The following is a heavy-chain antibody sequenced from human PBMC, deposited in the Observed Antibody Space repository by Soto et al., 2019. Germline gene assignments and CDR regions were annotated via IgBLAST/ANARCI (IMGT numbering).Heavy chain of an antibody. CDR3: AKSIFGVLIRGAYFDS. D-gene: IGHD3-3*01. J-gene: IGHJ4*02. Sequence: EVPLVESGGGLEQPGRSLRLSCAASGFTFDDYAMHWVRQAPGKGLEWVSGISWNSGTIGYADSVKGRFTISRDNAKNSLYLQMNSLRAEDTALYYCAKSIFGVLIRGAYFDSWGQGTLVTVSS. CDR1: GFTFDDYA. V-gene: IGHV3-9*01. CDR2: ISWNSGTI.